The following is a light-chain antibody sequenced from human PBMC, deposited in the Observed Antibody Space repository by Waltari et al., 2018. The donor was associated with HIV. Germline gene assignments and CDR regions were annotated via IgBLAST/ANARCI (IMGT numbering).Light chain of an antibody. CDR3: QVRSDWPPALT. Sequence: EIVLTQSPATVSLSLGERATLSCRASQTINTYLAWYQRKPGQAPRLLIYDASNRATGIPARFSGSGSGTDVTLAISSLEPEDFAVYYCQVRSDWPPALTFGGGTTIEIK. V-gene: IGKV3-11*01. J-gene: IGKJ4*01. CDR1: QTINTY. CDR2: DAS.